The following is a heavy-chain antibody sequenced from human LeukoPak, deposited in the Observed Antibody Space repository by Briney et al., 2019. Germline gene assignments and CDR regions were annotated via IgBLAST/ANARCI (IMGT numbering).Heavy chain of an antibody. CDR3: VKHVGSRWSNNRFDP. CDR2: VSRFGGTT. CDR1: GFTFDSYA. J-gene: IGHJ5*02. V-gene: IGHV3-23*01. Sequence: PGGSLRLSCAASGFTFDSYAMSWDRQAPGKGLEWVSAVSRFGGTTYYADSAKGRFTISRDNSNNTVYLQMNSLRVGDTALYYCVKHVGSRWSNNRFDPWGQGTLVTVS. D-gene: IGHD6-13*01.